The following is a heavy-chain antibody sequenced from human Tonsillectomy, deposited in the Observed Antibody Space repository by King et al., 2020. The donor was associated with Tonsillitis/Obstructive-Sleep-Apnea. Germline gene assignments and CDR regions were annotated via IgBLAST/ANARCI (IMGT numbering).Heavy chain of an antibody. CDR2: IYYSGST. CDR1: GGSISSSSYY. V-gene: IGHV4-39*01. J-gene: IGHJ4*02. Sequence: QLQESGPGLVKPSETLSLTCTVSGGSISSSSYYWGWIRQPPGKGREWIGRIYYSGSTYYNPSPKSRVTISVDTSKNQFSLKLSSVTAADTAVYYCARVLYDFWSGYTDYWGQGTLVTVSS. D-gene: IGHD3-3*01. CDR3: ARVLYDFWSGYTDY.